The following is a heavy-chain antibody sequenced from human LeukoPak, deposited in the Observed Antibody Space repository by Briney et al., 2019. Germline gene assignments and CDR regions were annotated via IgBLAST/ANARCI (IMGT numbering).Heavy chain of an antibody. CDR2: FNSDGRST. D-gene: IGHD4-17*01. CDR1: GFTFSSYA. CDR3: SRGRYYLDA. J-gene: IGHJ4*02. V-gene: IGHV3-74*01. Sequence: GGSLRLSCAASGFTFSSYAMSWVRQAPGMGLVWVSRFNSDGRSTYYADSVKGRFTISRDNAKNTLYLQMNSLRAEDTAVYYCSRGRYYLDAWGQGTLVTVSS.